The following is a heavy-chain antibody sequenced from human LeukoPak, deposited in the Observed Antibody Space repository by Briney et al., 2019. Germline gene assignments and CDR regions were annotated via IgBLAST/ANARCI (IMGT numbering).Heavy chain of an antibody. CDR3: AKMRDFWSGYLRYFDL. D-gene: IGHD3-3*01. CDR2: ISAGGSST. J-gene: IGHJ2*01. Sequence: PGGSLRLSCAASGFTFSSYAMSWVRQAPGKGLEWVSAISAGGSSTYSADSVKGRFTISRDNSKNTLYLRMNSLRAEDTAVYYCAKMRDFWSGYLRYFDLWGRGTLVTVSS. V-gene: IGHV3-23*01. CDR1: GFTFSSYA.